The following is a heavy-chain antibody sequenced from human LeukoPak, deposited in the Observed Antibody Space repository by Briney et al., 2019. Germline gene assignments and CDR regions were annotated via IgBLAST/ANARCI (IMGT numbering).Heavy chain of an antibody. D-gene: IGHD6-13*01. Sequence: ASVKVSCKASGYTFTSYAMNWVRQAPGQGLEWMGWINTNTGNPTYAQGFTGRFVFSLDTSVSTAYLQISSLKAEDTAVYYCARDCPQLVQSCWFDPWGQGTLVTVSS. CDR1: GYTFTSYA. V-gene: IGHV7-4-1*02. J-gene: IGHJ5*02. CDR3: ARDCPQLVQSCWFDP. CDR2: INTNTGNP.